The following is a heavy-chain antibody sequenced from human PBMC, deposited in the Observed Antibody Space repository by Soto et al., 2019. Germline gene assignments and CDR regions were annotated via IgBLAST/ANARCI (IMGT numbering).Heavy chain of an antibody. V-gene: IGHV4-61*01. D-gene: IGHD3-16*01. CDR2: IYYSGTT. J-gene: IGHJ3*02. CDR3: ARGATDGAYALDI. Sequence: SETLSLTCTVSGDSVNSATYYWSWIRQPPGKGLEWIGYIYYSGTTKYNPSLKSRVTISVDTSKNQFSLKLSSVTAADTAVYYWARGATDGAYALDIWGQGTMVTVSS. CDR1: GDSVNSATYY.